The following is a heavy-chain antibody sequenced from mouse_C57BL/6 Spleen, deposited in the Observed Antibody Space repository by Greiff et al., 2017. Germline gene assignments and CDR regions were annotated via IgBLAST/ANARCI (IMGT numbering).Heavy chain of an antibody. CDR1: GYTFTSYW. CDR2: IDPSDSYT. V-gene: IGHV1-69*01. Sequence: QVQLQQPGAELVMPGASVKLSCKASGYTFTSYWMHWVKQRPGQGLEWIGEIDPSDSYTNYNQKFKGKSTLTVDKSSSTAYMQRSSLTSDDSAVYYCARSYGSSWWYFDVWGTGTTVTVSS. CDR3: ARSYGSSWWYFDV. J-gene: IGHJ1*03. D-gene: IGHD1-1*01.